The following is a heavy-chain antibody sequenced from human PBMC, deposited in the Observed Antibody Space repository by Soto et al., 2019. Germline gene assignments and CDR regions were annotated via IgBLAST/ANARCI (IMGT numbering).Heavy chain of an antibody. CDR2: ISNDGSKK. CDR3: AKDSGTAMVTSYYYYGMDV. CDR1: GFTFSSYG. J-gene: IGHJ6*02. V-gene: IGHV3-30*18. Sequence: GSLRLSCAASGFTFSSYGMHWVRQAPGKGLEWVAVISNDGSKKYYADSVKGRFTISRDNSKNTLYLQMNSLRAEDTAVYYCAKDSGTAMVTSYYYYGMDVWGQGTTVTVSS. D-gene: IGHD5-18*01.